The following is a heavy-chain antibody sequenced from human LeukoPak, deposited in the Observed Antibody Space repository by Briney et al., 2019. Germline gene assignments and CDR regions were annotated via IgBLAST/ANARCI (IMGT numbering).Heavy chain of an antibody. D-gene: IGHD5-24*01. CDR2: IYSGGRT. V-gene: IGHV3-66*01. Sequence: QPGGSLRLSCAASGFTVSSNYMSWVRQAPGKGLEWVSVIYSGGRTNYADSVKGRFTISRDNSKNTLYLQMNSLRAEDTAVYYCARDIRGYNPFDYWGQGTLVTVSS. CDR3: ARDIRGYNPFDY. J-gene: IGHJ4*02. CDR1: GFTVSSNY.